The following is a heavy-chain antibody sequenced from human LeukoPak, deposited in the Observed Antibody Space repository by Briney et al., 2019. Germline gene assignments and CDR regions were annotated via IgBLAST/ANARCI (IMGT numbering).Heavy chain of an antibody. CDR3: ARLKSFSGYFGVFDI. J-gene: IGHJ3*02. V-gene: IGHV4-38-2*01. D-gene: IGHD4-17*01. CDR2: IYHSGTT. Sequence: SETLSLTCAVSGYSINSGYYWGWIRQPPGKGLEWIGSIYHSGTTYYNPSLKSRVIISVDTSKNQFSLKLSSVTAADTAVYYCARLKSFSGYFGVFDIWGQGTMVTVSS. CDR1: GYSINSGYY.